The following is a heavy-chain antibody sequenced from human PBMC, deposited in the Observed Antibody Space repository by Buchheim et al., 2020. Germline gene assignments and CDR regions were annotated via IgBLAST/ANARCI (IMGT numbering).Heavy chain of an antibody. D-gene: IGHD3-22*01. V-gene: IGHV1-46*01. J-gene: IGHJ4*02. Sequence: QVQLVQSGAEVKKPGASVKVSCKASGYTFTSYYMHWVRQAPGQGLEWMGIINPSGGSTSYAQKFQGIVTMTRDTSTSTVYLELSSLRSEDTAVYYCARNVGGDYYDSSGYQVWGQGTL. CDR1: GYTFTSYY. CDR2: INPSGGST. CDR3: ARNVGGDYYDSSGYQV.